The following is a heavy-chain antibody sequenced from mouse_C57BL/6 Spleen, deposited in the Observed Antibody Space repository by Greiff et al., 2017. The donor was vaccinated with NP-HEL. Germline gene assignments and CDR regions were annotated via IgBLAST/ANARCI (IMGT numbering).Heavy chain of an antibody. CDR3: ARPLGSGTWAMDY. J-gene: IGHJ4*01. D-gene: IGHD4-1*01. CDR1: GFTFSDYG. CDR2: ISSGSSTI. Sequence: EVHLVESGGGLVKPGGSLKLSCAASGFTFSDYGMHWVRQAPEKGLEWVAYISSGSSTIYYADTVKGRFTISRDNAKNTLFLQMTSLRSEDTAMYYCARPLGSGTWAMDYWGQGTSVTVSS. V-gene: IGHV5-17*01.